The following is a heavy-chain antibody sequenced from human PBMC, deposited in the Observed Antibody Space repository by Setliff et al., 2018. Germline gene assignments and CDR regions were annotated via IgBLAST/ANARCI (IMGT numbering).Heavy chain of an antibody. J-gene: IGHJ6*03. Sequence: SETLSLTCTVSGGSISSGSYYWSRIRHPAGKGLEWIGRVYTNGGSDYNPLLKSRVSISLDTSKNQFSLKLISVTAADTAVYYCARANKKLDYYYYYYMDVWGKGTTVTVSS. CDR2: VYTNGGS. V-gene: IGHV4-61*02. CDR1: GGSISSGSYY. CDR3: ARANKKLDYYYYYYMDV. D-gene: IGHD1-1*01.